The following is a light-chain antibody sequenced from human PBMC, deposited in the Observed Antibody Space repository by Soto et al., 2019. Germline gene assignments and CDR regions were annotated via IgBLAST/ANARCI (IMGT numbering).Light chain of an antibody. V-gene: IGKV3-11*01. J-gene: IGKJ5*01. CDR2: DAS. CDR1: QSVSRH. Sequence: EFVLTQSPGTLSLSPGERATLSCRASQSVSRHLAWYQQKPGQAPRLLILDASDRATGIPARFSGSGSGTDFTLTISRLEPEDFAVFFCQQYNNWPITFGQGTRLEIK. CDR3: QQYNNWPIT.